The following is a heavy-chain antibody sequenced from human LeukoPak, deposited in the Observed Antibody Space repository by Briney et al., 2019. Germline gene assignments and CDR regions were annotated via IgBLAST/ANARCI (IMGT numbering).Heavy chain of an antibody. J-gene: IGHJ3*02. CDR3: ARDRWYYYDSSDYYHDAFDI. CDR2: ISFDGSYK. V-gene: IGHV3-30*03. Sequence: HPGGSLRLSCAASGFTFSNYWMHWVRQAPGKGLEWVAIISFDGSYKNYADSVKGRFTISRDNSKNTLYLQMNSLRAEDTAVYYCARDRWYYYDSSDYYHDAFDIWGQGTMVTVSS. D-gene: IGHD3-22*01. CDR1: GFTFSNYW.